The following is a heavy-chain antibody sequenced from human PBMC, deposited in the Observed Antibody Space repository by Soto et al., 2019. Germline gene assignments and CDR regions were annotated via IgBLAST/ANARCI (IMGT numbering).Heavy chain of an antibody. V-gene: IGHV3-23*01. J-gene: IGHJ4*02. CDR3: AKTIRGGYSSSWYYFDY. CDR1: GFTFSSYA. Sequence: EVQLLESGGGLVQTGGSLRLSCAASGFTFSSYAMSWVRQAPEKGLEWVSAISGSGSSTYYADSVKGRFTISRDNSKDTVYLQVNSLSGEDTALYYCAKTIRGGYSSSWYYFDYWGQGTLVTVSS. D-gene: IGHD6-13*01. CDR2: ISGSGSST.